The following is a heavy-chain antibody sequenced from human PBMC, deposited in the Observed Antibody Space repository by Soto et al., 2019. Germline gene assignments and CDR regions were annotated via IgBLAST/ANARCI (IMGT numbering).Heavy chain of an antibody. D-gene: IGHD3-22*01. CDR3: ARDSSGYLVFDY. CDR1: GGSISSSNW. Sequence: QVQLQESGPGLVKPSGTLSLTCAVSGGSISSSNWWSWVRQPPGKGLEWIGEIYHSGSTNYNPSLKSRVTKSVEKAKDQFSRKVSSVTAADTAVYYCARDSSGYLVFDYWGQGTLVTVSS. J-gene: IGHJ4*02. V-gene: IGHV4-4*02. CDR2: IYHSGST.